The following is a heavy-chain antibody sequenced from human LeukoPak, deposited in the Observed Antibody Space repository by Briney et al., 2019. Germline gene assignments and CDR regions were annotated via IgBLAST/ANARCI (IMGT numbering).Heavy chain of an antibody. CDR3: AKGRGWEASYYYYYMDV. Sequence: GGSLRLSCAASGFTFSSYAMNWVRQAPGKGLEWVSAISGSGGGTYYTDSVKGQFTISRDNSKNTLYLQMNSLRAEDTAVYYCAKGRGWEASYYYYYMDVWGKGTTVTISS. J-gene: IGHJ6*03. CDR1: GFTFSSYA. V-gene: IGHV3-23*01. CDR2: ISGSGGGT. D-gene: IGHD1-26*01.